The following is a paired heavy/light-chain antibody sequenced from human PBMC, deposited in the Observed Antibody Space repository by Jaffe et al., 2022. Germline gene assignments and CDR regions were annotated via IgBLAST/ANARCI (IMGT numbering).Light chain of an antibody. CDR3: QQYNHWPLT. CDR2: GVS. J-gene: IGKJ4*01. V-gene: IGKV3-15*01. CDR1: QSVSDN. Sequence: EIVMTQSPATLSVSPGERATLSCRASQSVSDNLAWYQQKPGQAPRLLIYGVSTRATGIPARFSGSGSETEFTLTISSLQSEDFTIYYCQQYNHWPLTFGGGTKVEIK.
Heavy chain of an antibody. Sequence: EVQLVESGGGLVKPGGSLRLSCAASGFTFSIYSMNWVRQGPGKGLEWVSSITSSSSYIYYADSVKGRFTISRDNAKNSLYLQMNSLRAEDTAVYYCTRRYCSTTNCYAFVDWGQGTLVTVSS. D-gene: IGHD2-2*01. V-gene: IGHV3-21*01. CDR1: GFTFSIYS. CDR2: ITSSSSYI. J-gene: IGHJ4*02. CDR3: TRRYCSTTNCYAFVD.